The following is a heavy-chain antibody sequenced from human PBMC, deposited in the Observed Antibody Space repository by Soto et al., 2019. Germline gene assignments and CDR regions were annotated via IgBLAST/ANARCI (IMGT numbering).Heavy chain of an antibody. Sequence: EVQLVESGGGLVKPGGSLRLSCAASGFTFSNAWMNWVRQAPGKGLEWVGRIKSKTEGGTTDYAAPVKGRFTISRDESKNTLYRQMNSRKTEDTAVYYCTTGGEIQGRYDYGDVGDWGQGTLVTVSS. CDR3: TTGGEIQGRYDYGDVGD. D-gene: IGHD4-17*01. V-gene: IGHV3-15*07. J-gene: IGHJ4*02. CDR1: GFTFSNAW. CDR2: IKSKTEGGTT.